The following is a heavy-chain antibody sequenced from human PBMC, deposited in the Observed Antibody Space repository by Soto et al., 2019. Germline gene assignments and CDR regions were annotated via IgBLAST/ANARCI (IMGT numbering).Heavy chain of an antibody. V-gene: IGHV4-34*01. CDR3: ARSRGYSSSWRAFDI. CDR2: INHSGST. Sequence: QVQLQQWGAGLLKPSETLSLTCAVYGGSFSGYYWSWIRQPPGKGLEWIGEINHSGSTNYIPSLKSRVTISVDTSKNQFSLKLSSVTAADTAVYYCARSRGYSSSWRAFDIWGQGTMVTVSS. D-gene: IGHD6-13*01. J-gene: IGHJ3*02. CDR1: GGSFSGYY.